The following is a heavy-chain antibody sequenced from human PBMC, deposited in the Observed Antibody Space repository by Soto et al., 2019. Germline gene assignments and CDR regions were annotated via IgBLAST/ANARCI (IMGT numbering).Heavy chain of an antibody. D-gene: IGHD3-22*01. CDR1: GFTFSSYA. Sequence: PGGSLRLSCAASGFTFSSYAMSWVRQAPGKGLEWVSAISVSGGSTYYADSVKGRFTISRDNSKNTLYLQMNSLRAEDTAVYYCASKGYYYDSRFLYGMDVWGQGTTVTVSS. CDR3: ASKGYYYDSRFLYGMDV. J-gene: IGHJ6*02. V-gene: IGHV3-23*01. CDR2: ISVSGGST.